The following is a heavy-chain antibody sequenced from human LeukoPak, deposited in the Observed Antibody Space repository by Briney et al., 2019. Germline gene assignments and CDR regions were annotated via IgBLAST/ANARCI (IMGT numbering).Heavy chain of an antibody. Sequence: GGSLRLSCAASGFTFGNAWMSWVRQAPGKGLEWVGRIKRKTNGGTTDYGAPVKGRVTISRDDSKNTLYLQMNSLKTEDTAVYYCTTHDYYGSGTFDIWGQGTVV. CDR1: GFTFGNAW. V-gene: IGHV3-15*01. D-gene: IGHD3-10*01. J-gene: IGHJ3*02. CDR3: TTHDYYGSGTFDI. CDR2: IKRKTNGGTT.